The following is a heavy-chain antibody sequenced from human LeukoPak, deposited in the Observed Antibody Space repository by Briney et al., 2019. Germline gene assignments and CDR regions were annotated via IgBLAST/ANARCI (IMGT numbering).Heavy chain of an antibody. J-gene: IGHJ4*02. Sequence: SETLSLTCTVSGGSISTYDWSWIRQPPGKGLEWIGYIYYSGSSNYNPSLKSRATISVDTSKNQFSLKLRSVTPADTAVYYCARSRGIGPTIVVVPYYFDSWGQGTLVTVSS. D-gene: IGHD3-22*01. CDR2: IYYSGSS. CDR1: GGSISTYD. V-gene: IGHV4-59*01. CDR3: ARSRGIGPTIVVVPYYFDS.